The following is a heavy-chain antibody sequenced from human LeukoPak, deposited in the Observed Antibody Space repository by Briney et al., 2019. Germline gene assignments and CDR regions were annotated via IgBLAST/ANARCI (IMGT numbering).Heavy chain of an antibody. Sequence: SETLSLTCTVSGYSISSGYYWGWIRQPPGKGLEWIGSFYHSGSTYYSPSLKSRVTISVDTSKNQFSLKLTSVTAADTAVYYCARHDWSSTSSYYSYYYMDVWGKGTTVTVSS. D-gene: IGHD2-2*01. V-gene: IGHV4-38-2*02. J-gene: IGHJ6*03. CDR1: GYSISSGYY. CDR3: ARHDWSSTSSYYSYYYMDV. CDR2: FYHSGST.